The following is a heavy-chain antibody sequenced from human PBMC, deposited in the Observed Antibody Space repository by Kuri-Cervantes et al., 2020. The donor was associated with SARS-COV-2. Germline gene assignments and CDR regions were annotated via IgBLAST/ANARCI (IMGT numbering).Heavy chain of an antibody. V-gene: IGHV4-34*01. CDR3: ARGGMVRFLYY. Sequence: SETLSLTCAVYGGSFSGYYWSWIRQPPGKGLEWIGEINHSGSTNYNTSLKSRVTISVDTSKNQFSLKLSSVTAADTAVYYCARGGMVRFLYYWGQGTLVTVSS. D-gene: IGHD3-3*01. CDR2: INHSGST. J-gene: IGHJ4*02. CDR1: GGSFSGYY.